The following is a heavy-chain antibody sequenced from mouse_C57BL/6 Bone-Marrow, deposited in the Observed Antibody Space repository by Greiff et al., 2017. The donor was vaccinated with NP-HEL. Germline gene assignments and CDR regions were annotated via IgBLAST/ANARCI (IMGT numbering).Heavy chain of an antibody. V-gene: IGHV5-17*01. D-gene: IGHD2-12*01. CDR1: GFTFSDYG. Sequence: EVKLVESGGGLVKPGGSLKLSCAASGFTFSDYGMHWVRQAPEKGVEWVAYISSGSSTIYYADTVKGRFTISRDNAKNTLFLQMTSLRSEDTAMYYCARRYRGLYYYAMDYWGQGTSVTVSS. CDR2: ISSGSSTI. CDR3: ARRYRGLYYYAMDY. J-gene: IGHJ4*01.